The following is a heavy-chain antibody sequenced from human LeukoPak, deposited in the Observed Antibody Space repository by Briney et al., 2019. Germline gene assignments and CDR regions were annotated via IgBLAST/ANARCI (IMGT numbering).Heavy chain of an antibody. D-gene: IGHD2-2*01. CDR3: ARVSTTFDY. CDR2: IYYSGST. V-gene: IGHV4-39*07. J-gene: IGHJ4*02. Sequence: SETLSLTCTVSGGSISGSSYYWGWIRQPPGKGLEWIGSIYYSGSTYYNPSLKSRVTISVDTSKNQFSLKLSSVTAADTAVYYCARVSTTFDYWGQGTLVTVSS. CDR1: GGSISGSSYY.